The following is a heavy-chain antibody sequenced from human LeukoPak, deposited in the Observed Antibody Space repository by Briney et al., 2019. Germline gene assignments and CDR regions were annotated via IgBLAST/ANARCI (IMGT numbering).Heavy chain of an antibody. CDR3: ARTGHWGAAAVFYYYYGMDL. Sequence: SVKVSCKASGGTFSSYAISWVRQAPGQGLEWMGGIIPIFGTANYAQKFQGRVTITADESTSTAYMELSSLRSEDTAVYYCARTGHWGAAAVFYYYYGMDLWGQGTTVSVSS. CDR1: GGTFSSYA. D-gene: IGHD6-13*01. CDR2: IIPIFGTA. J-gene: IGHJ6*02. V-gene: IGHV1-69*01.